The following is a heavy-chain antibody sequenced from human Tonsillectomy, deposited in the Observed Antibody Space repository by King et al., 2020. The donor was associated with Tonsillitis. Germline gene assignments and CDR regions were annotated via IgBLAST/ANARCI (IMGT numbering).Heavy chain of an antibody. V-gene: IGHV4-39*01. CDR1: GGSISSSSYY. J-gene: IGHJ4*02. Sequence: LQLQESGPGLVKPSETLSLTCTVSGGSISSSSYYWGWIRQPPGKGLEWIGRVYYSGSTYYNPSLRSRVTISVDMSKNEFALKLSSVTAADTAVFFCARHPRGGLLLFGKDIQFDYWGQGTLVTVSS. CDR3: ARHPRGGLLLFGKDIQFDY. D-gene: IGHD3-22*01. CDR2: VYYSGST.